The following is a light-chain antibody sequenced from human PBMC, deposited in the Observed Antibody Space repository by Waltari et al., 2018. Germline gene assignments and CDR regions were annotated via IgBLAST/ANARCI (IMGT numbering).Light chain of an antibody. CDR3: QQYNNWPPLYT. Sequence: EIVMTQSPATLSMSPGERATLSCRASQSISTNLAWYPQRPGQAPRLLIYDTSTGATGIPVKFSGSGSGTEFTLTISDLQPEDFAVYYCQQYNNWPPLYTFGQGTKLDIK. V-gene: IGKV3-15*01. CDR2: DTS. J-gene: IGKJ2*01. CDR1: QSISTN.